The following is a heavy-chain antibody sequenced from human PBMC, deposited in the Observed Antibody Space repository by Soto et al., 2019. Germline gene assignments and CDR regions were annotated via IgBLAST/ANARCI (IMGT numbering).Heavy chain of an antibody. V-gene: IGHV1-3*04. CDR2: INTANDNT. Sequence: QVQLVQSGAEVKKPGASVKVSCRASGYTFTSYAIHWVRQAPGQRPEWMGWINTANDNTKYSQKFQGRVTITRDTSASIVYMDLSSLRSEDTALYYCARGSSWSYFDYWGQGTLVTVSS. D-gene: IGHD6-13*01. CDR3: ARGSSWSYFDY. J-gene: IGHJ4*02. CDR1: GYTFTSYA.